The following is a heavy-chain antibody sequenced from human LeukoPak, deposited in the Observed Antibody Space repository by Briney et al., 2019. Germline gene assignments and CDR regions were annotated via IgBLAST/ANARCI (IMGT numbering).Heavy chain of an antibody. V-gene: IGHV4-31*03. CDR3: ARAGGFFSPFGY. D-gene: IGHD3-3*01. CDR2: IYYSGST. Sequence: SETLSLTCTVSGGSISSGGYYWSWIRQHPGKGLEWIGYIYYSGSTYYNPSLKSRVTISVDTSRNQFSLKLSSVTAADTAVYYCARAGGFFSPFGYWGQGTLVTVSS. CDR1: GGSISSGGYY. J-gene: IGHJ4*02.